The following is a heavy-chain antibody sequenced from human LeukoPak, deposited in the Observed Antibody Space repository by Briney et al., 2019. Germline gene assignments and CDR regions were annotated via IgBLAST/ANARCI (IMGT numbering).Heavy chain of an antibody. CDR2: IYPGDSDT. CDR1: GYSFTSYW. V-gene: IGHV5-51*01. CDR3: AIIEFGEERDGYNFDY. J-gene: IGHJ4*02. Sequence: GESLKISCKGSGYSFTSYWIGWVRQMPGKGLEWMGIIYPGDSDTRYSPSFQGQVTISADKSTSTAYLQWSSLKASDTAMYYCAIIEFGEERDGYNFDYWGQGTLVTVSS. D-gene: IGHD5-24*01.